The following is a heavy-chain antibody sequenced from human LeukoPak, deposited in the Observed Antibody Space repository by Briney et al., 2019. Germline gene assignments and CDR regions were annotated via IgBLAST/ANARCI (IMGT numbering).Heavy chain of an antibody. Sequence: SETLSLTCAVYGGSFSSYYWSWIRQPPGKGLEWIGEINHSGSTTYKPSLKSRVTISLDTSKNQFSLKLSSVTAADTAVYYCARLIRYYYGSGSYYEAFDYWGQGTLVTVSS. J-gene: IGHJ4*02. CDR2: INHSGST. CDR1: GGSFSSYY. CDR3: ARLIRYYYGSGSYYEAFDY. D-gene: IGHD3-10*01. V-gene: IGHV4-34*01.